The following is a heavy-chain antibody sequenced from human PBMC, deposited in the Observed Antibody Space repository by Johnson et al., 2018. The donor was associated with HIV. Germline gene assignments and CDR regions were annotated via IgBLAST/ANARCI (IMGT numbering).Heavy chain of an antibody. CDR2: IYSGGST. CDR3: ARDPAAAALRAFDI. J-gene: IGHJ3*02. V-gene: IGHV3-53*01. CDR1: GFTVSSNY. Sequence: VQLVEFGGGLIQPGGSLKLSCAASGFTVSSNYMSWVRQAPGKGLEWVSVIYSGGSTYYADSVKGRFTISRDNSKNTLYLQMNSLRAEDTAVYYCARDPAAAALRAFDIWGQGTMVTVSS. D-gene: IGHD6-13*01.